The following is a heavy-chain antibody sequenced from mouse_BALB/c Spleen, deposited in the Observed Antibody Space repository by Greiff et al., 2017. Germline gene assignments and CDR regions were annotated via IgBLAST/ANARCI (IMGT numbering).Heavy chain of an antibody. V-gene: IGHV5-17*02. CDR3: ARSGGNYLYYYAMDY. Sequence: EVHLMESGGGLVQPGGSRKLSCAASGFTFSSFGMHWVRQAPEKGLEWVAYISSGSSTIYYADTVKGRFTISRDNPKNTLFLQMTSLRSEDTAMYYCARSGGNYLYYYAMDYWGQGTSVTVSS. CDR2: ISSGSSTI. J-gene: IGHJ4*01. D-gene: IGHD2-1*01. CDR1: GFTFSSFG.